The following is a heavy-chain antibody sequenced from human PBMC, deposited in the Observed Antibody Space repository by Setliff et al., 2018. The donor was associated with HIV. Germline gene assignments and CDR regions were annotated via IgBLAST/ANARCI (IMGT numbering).Heavy chain of an antibody. Sequence: ASVKVSCKASGYTFTSYYMRWVRQAPGQGLEWMGITNPSGGSTSYAQKFQGRVTMTRDTSTSTVYMELSSLRSEDTAVYYCARVSSTSCYGGPCRRTPRDYYYYYYMDVWGKGTTVTVSS. J-gene: IGHJ6*03. CDR1: GYTFTSYY. CDR2: TNPSGGST. CDR3: ARVSSTSCYGGPCRRTPRDYYYYYYMDV. D-gene: IGHD2-2*01. V-gene: IGHV1-46*01.